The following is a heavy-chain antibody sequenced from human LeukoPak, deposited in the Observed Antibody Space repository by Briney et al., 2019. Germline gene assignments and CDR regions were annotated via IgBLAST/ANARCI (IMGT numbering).Heavy chain of an antibody. CDR1: GFTFSNYA. Sequence: GASLRLSCAASGFTFSNYAMSWVRQAPVKGLEWVSAITGSGGNTYYADSAKGRFTISRDNSKNTVFLQMNSLRAEDTAVYYCAKWGDYDVLTGYYVSDYWGQGTLVTVSS. V-gene: IGHV3-23*01. CDR3: AKWGDYDVLTGYYVSDY. D-gene: IGHD3-9*01. J-gene: IGHJ4*02. CDR2: ITGSGGNT.